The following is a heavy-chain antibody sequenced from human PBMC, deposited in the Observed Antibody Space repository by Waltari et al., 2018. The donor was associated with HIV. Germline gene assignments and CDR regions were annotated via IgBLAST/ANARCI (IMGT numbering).Heavy chain of an antibody. CDR1: GSIFTDFA. V-gene: IGHV3-23*01. Sequence: QLLESGGGLVEPGGSLRLSCAASGSIFTDFAMDWVRQAPGKGLEWVSAIRGGGETFYADSMKGRFTISRDNSKNTLDLQMNSLRADDAAVYYCVKDSGRAADVFDLWGQGTMVTVSS. CDR3: VKDSGRAADVFDL. CDR2: IRGGGET. D-gene: IGHD3-10*01. J-gene: IGHJ3*01.